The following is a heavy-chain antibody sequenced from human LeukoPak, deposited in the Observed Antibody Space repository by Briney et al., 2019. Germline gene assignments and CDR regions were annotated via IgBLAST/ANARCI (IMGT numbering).Heavy chain of an antibody. V-gene: IGHV3-7*01. CDR3: AKEGAYSIITYDS. Sequence: GGSLRLSCAAPGFSFSRYWMNWVRQAPGKGHERDANIKGDGNHKNYVDSVKGRFSITRDNAMNSLYLQMDSLRAEDTAVYYCAKEGAYSIITYDSWGQGALVTVSS. D-gene: IGHD3-10*01. J-gene: IGHJ5*01. CDR2: IKGDGNHK. CDR1: GFSFSRYW.